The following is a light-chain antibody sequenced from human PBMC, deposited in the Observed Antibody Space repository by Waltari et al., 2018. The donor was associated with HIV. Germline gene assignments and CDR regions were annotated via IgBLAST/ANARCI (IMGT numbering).Light chain of an antibody. CDR3: GTWDSSLSAGGV. J-gene: IGLJ2*01. Sequence: QSVLTQPPSVSAAPGQKVTISCPGSSSNIGNNSVSWYQQLPGTAPKLLIYDNNKRPSGIPDRFSGSKSGTSATLGITGLQTGDEADYYCGTWDSSLSAGGVFGGGTKLTVL. V-gene: IGLV1-51*01. CDR1: SSNIGNNS. CDR2: DNN.